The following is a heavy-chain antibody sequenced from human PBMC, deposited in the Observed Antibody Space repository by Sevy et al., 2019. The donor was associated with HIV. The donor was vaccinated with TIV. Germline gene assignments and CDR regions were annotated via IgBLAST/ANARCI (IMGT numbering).Heavy chain of an antibody. CDR1: GITFTNAW. V-gene: IGHV3-15*01. CDR2: IKSNTDGGTT. D-gene: IGHD3-3*01. CDR3: ATKGNFWSGYQYFYY. J-gene: IGHJ4*02. Sequence: GGSLRLSCAASGITFTNAWMTWVRQAPGKGLEWVGRIKSNTDGGTTDYAAPVKGRFTISRDDSKSTLFLQMHSLKTDDTAVYYCATKGNFWSGYQYFYYRGQGTLVTVSS.